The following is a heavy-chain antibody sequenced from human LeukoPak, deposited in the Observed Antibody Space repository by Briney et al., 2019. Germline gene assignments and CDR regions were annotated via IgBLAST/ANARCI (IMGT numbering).Heavy chain of an antibody. CDR1: GGSIRSSSYC. Sequence: KPSETLSLTCTVSGGSIRSSSYCWGWIRQPPGKGLEWIGSIYYSGSTYYNPSLKSRVTISVDTSKNQFSLKLSSVTAADTAVYYCARHRRTRDAFDIWGEGTMVTVSS. CDR3: ARHRRTRDAFDI. J-gene: IGHJ3*02. V-gene: IGHV4-39*01. CDR2: IYYSGST.